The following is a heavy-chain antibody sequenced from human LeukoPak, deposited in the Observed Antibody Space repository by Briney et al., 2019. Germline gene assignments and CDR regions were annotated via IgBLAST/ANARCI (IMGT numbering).Heavy chain of an antibody. V-gene: IGHV3-7*01. CDR3: VGDIVVVPAAIGDTRDYYMDV. J-gene: IGHJ6*03. CDR2: INQDGSEK. Sequence: PGGSLRLSCTASGFTFSSYWMSWVRQAPGKGLEWVANINQDGSEKYYVDSVKGRFTISRDNAKNSLYLQMNSLRAEDTAVYYCVGDIVVVPAAIGDTRDYYMDVWGKGTTVTVSS. CDR1: GFTFSSYW. D-gene: IGHD2-2*02.